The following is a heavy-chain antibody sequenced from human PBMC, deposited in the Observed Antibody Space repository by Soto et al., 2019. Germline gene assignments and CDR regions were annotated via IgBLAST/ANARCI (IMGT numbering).Heavy chain of an antibody. CDR3: ARGPANYYFDY. V-gene: IGHV4-38-2*01. CDR1: GYSISSGYY. CDR2: IYRSGST. J-gene: IGHJ4*02. Sequence: SETLSLTCAVSGYSISSGYYWGWIRQPPGEGLEWIGSIYRSGSTYHNPSLKSRVTISVDTSKNQLSLKLSSVTAADTALYYCARGPANYYFDYWGQGTLVTVSS. D-gene: IGHD2-8*01.